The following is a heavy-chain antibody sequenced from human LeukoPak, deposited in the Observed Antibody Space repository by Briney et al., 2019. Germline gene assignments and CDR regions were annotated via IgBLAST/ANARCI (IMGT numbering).Heavy chain of an antibody. CDR3: ARHRWLAWEDFPYYFDY. CDR2: IYYSGST. V-gene: IGHV4-39*01. Sequence: NPSETLSLTCTVSGGSISSSSYYWGWIRQPPGKGLEWIGSIYYSGSTYYNPSLKSRVTISVDTAKNQFSLKLSSVTAADTAVYYCARHRWLAWEDFPYYFDYWGQGTLVTVSS. D-gene: IGHD1-26*01. CDR1: GGSISSSSYY. J-gene: IGHJ4*02.